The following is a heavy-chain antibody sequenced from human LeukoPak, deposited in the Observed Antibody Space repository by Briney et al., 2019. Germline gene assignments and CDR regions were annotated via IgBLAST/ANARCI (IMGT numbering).Heavy chain of an antibody. CDR3: ARLYSSGWGAYYYYYMDV. CDR1: GYSFTSYW. V-gene: IGHV5-51*01. CDR2: IYPGDSDT. J-gene: IGHJ6*03. Sequence: GESLKISCKGSGYSFTSYWIAWVRQMPGKGLEWMGIIYPGDSDTRYSPSFQGQVTISADKSISTAYLQWSSLKASDTAMYYCARLYSSGWGAYYYYYMDVWGKGTTVTISS. D-gene: IGHD6-19*01.